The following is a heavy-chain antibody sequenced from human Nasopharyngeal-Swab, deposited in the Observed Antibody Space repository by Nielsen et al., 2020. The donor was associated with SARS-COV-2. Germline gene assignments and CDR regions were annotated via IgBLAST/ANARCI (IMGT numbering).Heavy chain of an antibody. CDR3: AIGGGGPYYYGMDV. D-gene: IGHD3-16*01. V-gene: IGHV4-59*01. Sequence: RQAPGKGLEWIGYIYYSGSTNYNPSLKSRVTISVDTSKNQFSLKLSSVTAADTAVYYCAIGGGGPYYYGMDVWGQGTTVTVSS. J-gene: IGHJ6*02. CDR2: IYYSGST.